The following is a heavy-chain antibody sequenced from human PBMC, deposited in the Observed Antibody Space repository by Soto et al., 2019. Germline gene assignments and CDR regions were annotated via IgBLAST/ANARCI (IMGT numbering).Heavy chain of an antibody. D-gene: IGHD6-13*01. CDR2: INPNSGGT. J-gene: IGHJ4*02. CDR3: ARVRVYSSSWYDY. Sequence: GASVKVSCKASGYTFTGYYMHWVRQAPGQGLEWMGWINPNSGGTNYAQKLQGRVTMTRDRSISTAYMELSRLRSDDTAVYYCARVRVYSSSWYDYWGQGTLVTVSS. CDR1: GYTFTGYY. V-gene: IGHV1-2*02.